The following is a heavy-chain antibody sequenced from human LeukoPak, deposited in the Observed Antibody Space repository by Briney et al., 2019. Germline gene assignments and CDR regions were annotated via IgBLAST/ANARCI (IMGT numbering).Heavy chain of an antibody. D-gene: IGHD3-10*01. Sequence: GGSLTPSYAASDFTFMRHTTSCVRQAPGKGLEWVSGISGACCVSYYADSVKGRFTISRDNSKNTFYLKMTNLGVEDTATYYCAKEYSAVRDEIGGENWFDHWGRGTLVIVSS. V-gene: IGHV3-23*01. CDR2: ISGACCVS. CDR1: DFTFMRHT. J-gene: IGHJ5*02. CDR3: AKEYSAVRDEIGGENWFDH.